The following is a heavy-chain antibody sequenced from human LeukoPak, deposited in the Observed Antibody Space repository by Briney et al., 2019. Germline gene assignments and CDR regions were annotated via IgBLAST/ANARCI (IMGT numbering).Heavy chain of an antibody. Sequence: PGGSLRLSCAASGFTFSSYIMNWVRQAPGKGLEWVSYISSSGSTIYYADSVKGRFTICRDNAKNSLYLQMNSLRDEDTVVYYCARLSANSSAYFFDYWGQGTLVTVSS. V-gene: IGHV3-48*02. D-gene: IGHD3-22*01. J-gene: IGHJ4*02. CDR2: ISSSGSTI. CDR3: ARLSANSSAYFFDY. CDR1: GFTFSSYI.